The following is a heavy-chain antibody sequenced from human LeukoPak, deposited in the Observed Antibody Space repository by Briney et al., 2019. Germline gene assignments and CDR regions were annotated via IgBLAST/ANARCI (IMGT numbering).Heavy chain of an antibody. CDR1: GLSFSSYW. J-gene: IGHJ4*02. CDR2: IKQDGSEK. CDR3: ARLGYGRYYFDY. D-gene: IGHD1-26*01. Sequence: GGSLRLSCAASGLSFSSYWMSWVRQAPGKGLEWVANIKQDGSEKYYVDSVRGRFTISRDNAKNSLYLQMNSLRAEDTAVYYCARLGYGRYYFDYWGQGTLVTVSS. V-gene: IGHV3-7*01.